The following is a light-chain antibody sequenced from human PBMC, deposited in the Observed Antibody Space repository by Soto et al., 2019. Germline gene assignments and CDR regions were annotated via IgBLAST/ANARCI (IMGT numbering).Light chain of an antibody. Sequence: QSVLTQPGSVSGSTGRSIAISCTRTSSDVGGYNYVSWYQQHPGKAPKLMIYDVNNRPSGVSNRFSGSKSGNTASLTISGLQAEDEADYYCCSYTTSSTYVFGTGTKVTVL. CDR1: SSDVGGYNY. J-gene: IGLJ1*01. CDR2: DVN. V-gene: IGLV2-14*03. CDR3: CSYTTSSTYV.